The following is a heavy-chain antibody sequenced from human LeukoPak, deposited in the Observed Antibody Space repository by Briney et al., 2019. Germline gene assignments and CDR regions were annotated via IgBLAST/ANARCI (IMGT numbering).Heavy chain of an antibody. CDR1: GFTVSSNY. D-gene: IGHD1-26*01. J-gene: IGHJ4*02. V-gene: IGHV3-53*01. Sequence: QPGGSLRLSCAASGFTVSSNYMSWVRQAPGKGLERVSVIYSGGSTYYADSVKGRFTISRDNSKNTLYLQMNSLRAEDTAVYYCARGVGSGSRLRAGDYWGQGTLVTVSS. CDR3: ARGVGSGSRLRAGDY. CDR2: IYSGGST.